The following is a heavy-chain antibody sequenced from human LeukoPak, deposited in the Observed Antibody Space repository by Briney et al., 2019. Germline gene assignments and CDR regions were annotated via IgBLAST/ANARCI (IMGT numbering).Heavy chain of an antibody. CDR1: GYTFTKYV. J-gene: IGHJ4*02. D-gene: IGHD2-2*01. V-gene: IGHV1-3*01. CDR2: INAGNGDT. Sequence: HRASVRVSCTASGYTFTKYVVHWIRQAPGQRPEWMGWINAGNGDTNNSQNFQGRVTITRDTSASTTYMELSSLTSEDTALYYCARDDCGDTCYPGGYWGQGTLVTVSS. CDR3: ARDDCGDTCYPGGY.